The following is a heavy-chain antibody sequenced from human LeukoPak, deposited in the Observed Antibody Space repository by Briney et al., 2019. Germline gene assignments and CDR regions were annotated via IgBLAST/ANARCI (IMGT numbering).Heavy chain of an antibody. J-gene: IGHJ4*02. CDR3: ARETRGTVGSY. Sequence: GGSLRLSCTASLSTLSTHWMTWFRQTPGKGLGWVGSLRQDGGDKYYVESVKGRFTISRDNAANSLYLQMNSLRAEDTAVYYCARETRGTVGSYWGQGTLVTVSS. CDR1: LSTLSTHW. V-gene: IGHV3-7*05. CDR2: LRQDGGDK. D-gene: IGHD1-26*01.